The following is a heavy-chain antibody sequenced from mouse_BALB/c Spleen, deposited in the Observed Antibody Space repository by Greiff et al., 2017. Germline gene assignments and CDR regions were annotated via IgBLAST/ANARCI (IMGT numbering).Heavy chain of an antibody. Sequence: VQLQESGPGLVAPSQSLSITCTVSGFSLTSYGVSWVRQPPGKGLEWLGVIWAGGSTNYNSALMSRLSISKDNSKSQVFLKMNSLQTDDTAMYYCARDNGSSYGDYWGQGTSVTVSS. V-gene: IGHV2-9*02. CDR3: ARDNGSSYGDY. CDR2: IWAGGST. D-gene: IGHD1-1*01. CDR1: GFSLTSYG. J-gene: IGHJ4*01.